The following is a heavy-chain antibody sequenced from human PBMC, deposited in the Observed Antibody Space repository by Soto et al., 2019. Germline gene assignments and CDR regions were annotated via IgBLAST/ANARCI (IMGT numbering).Heavy chain of an antibody. V-gene: IGHV1-18*04. CDR3: ASERQREPLPY. CDR2: VSAYNRNT. CDR1: GYTFTNYG. J-gene: IGHJ4*02. D-gene: IGHD1-26*01. Sequence: QVQLVQSGTEVKKPGASVRLSCKASGYTFTNYGITWVRQAPGQGLEWMGWVSAYNRNTHYAQKFEDRVTMTTDTSTGTAYMTLRGLTYGDTAIYFCASERQREPLPYWAQGTLVTVSS.